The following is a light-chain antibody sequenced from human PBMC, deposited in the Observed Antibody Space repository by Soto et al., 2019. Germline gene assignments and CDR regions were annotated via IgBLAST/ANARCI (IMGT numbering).Light chain of an antibody. V-gene: IGKV3-20*01. CDR1: QSVSSSY. CDR3: QQYGISPWT. CDR2: GAS. J-gene: IGKJ1*01. Sequence: EIVLTQSPGTLSLSPGERATLSCRASQSVSSSYLAWYQQKPCQAPRLLIYGASSRATGIPDRFSGSGSGTDFTLTISRLEPEDFAVYYCQQYGISPWTFGQGTKVEIK.